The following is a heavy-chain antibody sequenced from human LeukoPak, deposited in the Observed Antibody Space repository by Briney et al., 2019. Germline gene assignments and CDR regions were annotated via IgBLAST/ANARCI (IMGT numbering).Heavy chain of an antibody. D-gene: IGHD3-10*01. J-gene: IGHJ4*02. V-gene: IGHV1-69*13. CDR3: ARQKNLYYGSGELSFDY. Sequence: ASVKVSCKTSGGTFNSYAISWVRQAPGQGLEWMGGITAIFRTTNYAQKFQGRVTITADESMSTVYMELSSLRSEDTAVYYCARQKNLYYGSGELSFDYWGQGTLVTVSS. CDR1: GGTFNSYA. CDR2: ITAIFRTT.